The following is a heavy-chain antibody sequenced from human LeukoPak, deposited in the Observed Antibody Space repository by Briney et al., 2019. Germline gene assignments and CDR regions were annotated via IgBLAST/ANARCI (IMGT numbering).Heavy chain of an antibody. D-gene: IGHD3-10*01. CDR2: MSGDGRST. V-gene: IGHV3-74*01. CDR3: ASGYYGSGSYLTP. CDR1: GFTFNSYW. J-gene: IGHJ5*02. Sequence: GGSLRLSCAASGFTFNSYWMHWVRHAPGKGLVWVSRMSGDGRSTSYADSVKGRFTISRDNAKNTLYLQMDSLGGEDTAVYYCASGYYGSGSYLTPWGQGTLVTVSS.